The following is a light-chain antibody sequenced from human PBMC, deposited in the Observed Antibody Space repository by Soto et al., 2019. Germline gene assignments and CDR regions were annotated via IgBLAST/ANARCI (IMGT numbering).Light chain of an antibody. Sequence: EIVLTQSPGTLSLSPGERATLSCRASQSVSSSYLAWYQQKPGQGPRLLIYGASSRATGIPARFSGSGSGTDFTLTISRLEPEDFAVYYCQQYSSSAWTFDQGTKVEIK. CDR2: GAS. CDR1: QSVSSSY. CDR3: QQYSSSAWT. J-gene: IGKJ1*01. V-gene: IGKV3-20*01.